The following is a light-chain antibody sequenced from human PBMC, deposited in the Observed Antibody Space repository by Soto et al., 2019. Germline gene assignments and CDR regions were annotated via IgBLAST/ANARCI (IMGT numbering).Light chain of an antibody. J-gene: IGLJ2*01. CDR1: SSNIERNT. CDR3: AAWDDSLNGVV. CDR2: SNN. Sequence: QSVLTQPPSASGTPGQKVTISCSGSSSNIERNTVNWYQQLPGTAPKLLIYSNNQRPSGVPDRFSGSKSGTSASLAISGLQSEDEADYYCAAWDDSLNGVVFGGGTKLTVL. V-gene: IGLV1-44*01.